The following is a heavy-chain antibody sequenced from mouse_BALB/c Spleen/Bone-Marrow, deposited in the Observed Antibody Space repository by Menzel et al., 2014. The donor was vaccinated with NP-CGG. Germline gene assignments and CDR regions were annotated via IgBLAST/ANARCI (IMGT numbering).Heavy chain of an antibody. V-gene: IGHV5-17*02. CDR1: GFTFSSFG. Sequence: DVHLVESGGGLVQPGGSRKLSCAASGFTFSSFGMHWVRQAPEKGLEWVAYISSGSSTIFYADTVKGRFTVSRDNPKNTLFLQMTRLRPEDTAMYYGTRGGNWEDFDYWGQGTTLTVSS. CDR2: ISSGSSTI. CDR3: TRGGNWEDFDY. J-gene: IGHJ2*01. D-gene: IGHD4-1*01.